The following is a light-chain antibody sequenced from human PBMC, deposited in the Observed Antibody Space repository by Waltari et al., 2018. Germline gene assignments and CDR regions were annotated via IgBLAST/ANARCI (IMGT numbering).Light chain of an antibody. CDR2: GAS. V-gene: IGKV3-20*01. Sequence: ILLTQSPGTLPSSPGERATRSCWASQSVGGTLAWYQQKPGQAPRLLIYGASSRATGIPDRFSGSGSGTVFSLSISRLEPEDSAVYYCQHYVRLPVTFGQGTKVEIK. J-gene: IGKJ1*01. CDR1: QSVGGT. CDR3: QHYVRLPVT.